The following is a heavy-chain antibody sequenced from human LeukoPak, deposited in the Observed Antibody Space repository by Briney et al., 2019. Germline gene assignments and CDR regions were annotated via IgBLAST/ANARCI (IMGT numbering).Heavy chain of an antibody. CDR2: INHSGST. CDR1: GGSISSSSYY. J-gene: IGHJ5*02. CDR3: ARRRGYCSSTSCQPGSWFDP. Sequence: PSETLSLTCTVSGGSISSSSYYWGWIRQPPGKGLEWIGEINHSGSTNYNPSLKSRVTISVDTSKNQFSLKLSSVTAADTAVYYCARRRGYCSSTSCQPGSWFDPWGQGTLVTVSS. V-gene: IGHV4-39*07. D-gene: IGHD2-2*01.